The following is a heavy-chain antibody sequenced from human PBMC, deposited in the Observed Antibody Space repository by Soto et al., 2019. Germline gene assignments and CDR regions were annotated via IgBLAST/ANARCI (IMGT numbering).Heavy chain of an antibody. CDR2: INHSGST. CDR3: ARSGYYLYYYYGMDV. J-gene: IGHJ6*02. CDR1: GGSFSGYY. D-gene: IGHD3-3*01. Sequence: XESLSLTCAVYGGSFSGYYRSWIRQPPGKGLEWIGEINHSGSTNYNPSLKSRVTISVDTSKNQFSLKLSSVTAADTAVYYCARSGYYLYYYYGMDVWGQGTTVTVSS. V-gene: IGHV4-34*01.